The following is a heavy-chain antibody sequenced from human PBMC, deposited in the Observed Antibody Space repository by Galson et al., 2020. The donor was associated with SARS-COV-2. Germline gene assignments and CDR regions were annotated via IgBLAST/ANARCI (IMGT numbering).Heavy chain of an antibody. V-gene: IGHV4-59*11. CDR3: ARESRNSFDP. CDR1: GGSISSHY. Sequence: SETLSLTCTVSGGSISSHYWWSWVRQPPGKGLEWIGYIHFSGGTKSNPSLKSRVTMSLDTSKNQFSLNLTSVTAADTAVYYCARESRNSFDPWGQGTLVTVSS. D-gene: IGHD1-7*01. CDR2: IHFSGGT. J-gene: IGHJ5*02.